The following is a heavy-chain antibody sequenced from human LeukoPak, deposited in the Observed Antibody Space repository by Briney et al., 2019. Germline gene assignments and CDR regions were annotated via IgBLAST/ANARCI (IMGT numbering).Heavy chain of an antibody. CDR1: GYTFTSYY. D-gene: IGHD3-10*01. Sequence: ASVKVSCKASGYTFTSYYMHWVRQAPGQGLEWMGIINPSGGSTSYAQKFQGRVTMTRDMSTSTVYMELSSLRSEDTAVYYCALPLLWFGELVYWGQGTLVTVSS. J-gene: IGHJ4*02. V-gene: IGHV1-46*01. CDR2: INPSGGST. CDR3: ALPLLWFGELVY.